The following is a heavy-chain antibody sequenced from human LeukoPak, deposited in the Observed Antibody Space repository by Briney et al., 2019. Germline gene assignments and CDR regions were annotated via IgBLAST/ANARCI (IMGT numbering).Heavy chain of an antibody. J-gene: IGHJ4*02. Sequence: PSETLFLTCAVYGGSFSGYYWSWIRQPPGKGLEWIGEINHSGSTNYNPSLKSRVTISVDTSKNQFSLKLSSVTAADTAVYYCARGPGIGYCSSTSCYRFDYWGQGTLVTVSS. V-gene: IGHV4-34*01. CDR2: INHSGST. CDR1: GGSFSGYY. D-gene: IGHD2-2*01. CDR3: ARGPGIGYCSSTSCYRFDY.